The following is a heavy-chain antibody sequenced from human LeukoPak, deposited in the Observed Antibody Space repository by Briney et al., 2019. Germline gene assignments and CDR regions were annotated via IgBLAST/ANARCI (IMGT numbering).Heavy chain of an antibody. CDR3: ARDKIVGPTLLDY. D-gene: IGHD1-26*01. V-gene: IGHV3-7*01. J-gene: IGHJ4*02. Sequence: GGSLRLSCAASGFTFRSYWMSWVRQAPGKGLEWVANIKQDGSEKYYVDSVQGRFAISRDNAKNSLFLHMSSLRAEDTAVYYCARDKIVGPTLLDYWGQGTPVTVSS. CDR1: GFTFRSYW. CDR2: IKQDGSEK.